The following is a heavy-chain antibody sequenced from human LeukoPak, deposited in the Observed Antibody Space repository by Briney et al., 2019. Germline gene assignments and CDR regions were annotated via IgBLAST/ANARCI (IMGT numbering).Heavy chain of an antibody. J-gene: IGHJ4*02. D-gene: IGHD3-10*01. CDR2: IKQDGSEK. CDR1: GFTFSSYW. V-gene: IGHV3-7*01. Sequence: PGGSLRLSCAASGFTFSSYWMSWVRQAPGKGLEWVANIKQDGSEKYYVDSVKGRFTISRDNAKNSLYLQMNSLRAEDTAVYYCASLRGTYYYGSGNFDYWGQGTLVTVSS. CDR3: ASLRGTYYYGSGNFDY.